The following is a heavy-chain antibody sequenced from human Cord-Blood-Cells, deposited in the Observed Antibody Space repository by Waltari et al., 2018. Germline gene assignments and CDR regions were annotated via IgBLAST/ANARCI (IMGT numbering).Heavy chain of an antibody. V-gene: IGHV3-30*02. D-gene: IGHD4-17*01. Sequence: QVQLVESGGGVVQPGGSLRPSCAASGFTFSTNGMHWVRQAPGKGLEWVAVIRYDGSNKYYADSVKGRFTISRDNSKNTLYLQMNSLRAEDTAVYYCAKDLDYGGNFDYWGQGTLVTVSS. CDR2: IRYDGSNK. CDR3: AKDLDYGGNFDY. J-gene: IGHJ4*02. CDR1: GFTFSTNG.